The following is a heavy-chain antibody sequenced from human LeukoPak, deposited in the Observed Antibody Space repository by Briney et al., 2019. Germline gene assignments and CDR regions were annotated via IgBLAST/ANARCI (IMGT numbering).Heavy chain of an antibody. J-gene: IGHJ4*02. CDR2: ISGSGGST. D-gene: IGHD5-24*01. V-gene: IGHV3-23*01. CDR1: GFTFSSYA. Sequence: GGSLRLSCAASGFTFSSYAMSWVRQAPGKGLEWVSAISGSGGSTYYADSVKGRFTIPRDNSKNTLYLQMNSLRAEDTAVYYCAKDYSAVEMATITSYWGQGTLVTVSS. CDR3: AKDYSAVEMATITSY.